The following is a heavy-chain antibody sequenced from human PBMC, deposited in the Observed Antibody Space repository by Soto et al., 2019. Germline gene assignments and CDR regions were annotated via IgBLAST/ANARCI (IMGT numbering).Heavy chain of an antibody. CDR1: GYTFTSYA. CDR3: EREYLYSGSYYGGMDV. CDR2: INAGNGNT. Sequence: ASVKVSCKASGYTFTSYAMHWVRQAPGQRLEWMGWINAGNGNTKYSQKFQGRVTITRDTSASTAYMELSSLRSEDTAVYYCEREYLYSGSYYGGMDVWGQGTTVTVSS. D-gene: IGHD1-26*01. V-gene: IGHV1-3*01. J-gene: IGHJ6*02.